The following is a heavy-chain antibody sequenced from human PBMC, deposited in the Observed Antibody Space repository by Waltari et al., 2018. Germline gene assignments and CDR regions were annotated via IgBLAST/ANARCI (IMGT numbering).Heavy chain of an antibody. D-gene: IGHD3-3*01. V-gene: IGHV4-34*01. J-gene: IGHJ4*02. CDR2: ISHSGST. CDR3: ARHAEWLLKSYYFDN. Sequence: QVQLQQWGAGLLKPSETLSLTCAVYGGSFSGYSWSWLRTPPGKGREWIGEISHSGSTNYNPARKSRVTISIDTAKNQFSLRLSSVTAADTAVYYCARHAEWLLKSYYFDNWGQGTLVTVSS. CDR1: GGSFSGYS.